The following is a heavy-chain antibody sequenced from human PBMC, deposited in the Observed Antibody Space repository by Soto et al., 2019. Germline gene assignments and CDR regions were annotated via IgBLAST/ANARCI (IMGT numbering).Heavy chain of an antibody. CDR2: IYHMGGT. V-gene: IGHV4-59*03. CDR3: ARFTYKSGLTLFAP. D-gene: IGHD5-12*01. Sequence: SCIMQKKGKGLEWIGYIYHMGGTDYNPSLKSRVTISIDKSKNQFSLNLRSVTAADTAVYFCARFTYKSGLTLFAPRGHGTPVTVSS. J-gene: IGHJ5*02.